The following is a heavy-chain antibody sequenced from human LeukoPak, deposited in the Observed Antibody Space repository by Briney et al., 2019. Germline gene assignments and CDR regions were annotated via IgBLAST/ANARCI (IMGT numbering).Heavy chain of an antibody. CDR3: AKDSTETYYYDSSGYYRGLYYFDY. CDR1: GFTFSSYW. V-gene: IGHV3-7*03. Sequence: PGGSLRLSCAASGFTFSSYWMSWVRQAPGKGLEWVANIKQDGSEKYYVDSVKGRFTISRDNSKNTLYLQMNSLRAEDTAVYYCAKDSTETYYYDSSGYYRGLYYFDYWGQGTLVTVSS. J-gene: IGHJ4*02. D-gene: IGHD3-22*01. CDR2: IKQDGSEK.